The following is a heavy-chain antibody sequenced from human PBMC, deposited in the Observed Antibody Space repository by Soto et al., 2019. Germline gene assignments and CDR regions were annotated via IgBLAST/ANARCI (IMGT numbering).Heavy chain of an antibody. V-gene: IGHV4-59*01. Sequence: SETLSLTCTVSGGSISSYYWSWIRQPPGKGLEWIGYIYYSGSTNYNPSLKSRVTISVDTSKNQFSLKLSSVTAADTAVYYCAREVPYYYDSRGYVGGKYYYYGMDVWGQGTTVTVSS. CDR3: AREVPYYYDSRGYVGGKYYYYGMDV. CDR1: GGSISSYY. CDR2: IYYSGST. D-gene: IGHD3-22*01. J-gene: IGHJ6*02.